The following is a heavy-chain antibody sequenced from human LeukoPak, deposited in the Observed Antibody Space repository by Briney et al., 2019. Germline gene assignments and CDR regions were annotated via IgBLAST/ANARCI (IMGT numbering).Heavy chain of an antibody. V-gene: IGHV4-39*01. J-gene: IGHJ4*02. CDR1: GGSIRSSYYY. CDR2: IYDSGST. Sequence: PSETLSLTCTVSGGSIRSSYYYWGWIRQPPGKGLEWIGSIYDSGSTYYNPSLKSRVTISVDTSKNQFSLKLNSVTAADTAVYYCARGPPNWGYDYWGPGTLVTVSS. D-gene: IGHD7-27*01. CDR3: ARGPPNWGYDY.